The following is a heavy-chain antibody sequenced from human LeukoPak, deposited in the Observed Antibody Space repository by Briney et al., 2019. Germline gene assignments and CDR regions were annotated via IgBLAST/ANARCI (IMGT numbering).Heavy chain of an antibody. J-gene: IGHJ4*02. D-gene: IGHD3-22*01. V-gene: IGHV4-59*01. CDR2: IYYSGST. CDR3: VRLEKRIVVVITASFDY. CDR1: GGSISSYY. Sequence: SETLSLTCTVSGGSISSYYWSWIRQPPGKGLEWIGYIYYSGSTNYNPSLKSRVTISVDTSKNQFSLKLSSVTAADAAVYYCVRLEKRIVVVITASFDYWGQGTLVTVSS.